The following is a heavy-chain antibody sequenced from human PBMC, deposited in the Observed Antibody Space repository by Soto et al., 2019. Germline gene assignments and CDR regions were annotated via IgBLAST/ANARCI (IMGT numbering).Heavy chain of an antibody. D-gene: IGHD3-3*02. Sequence: QVQLVQSGAEVKKPGASVKVACKASGYTFSSYDISWVRQAPGQGLEWLGWISGYNGNTTSAQMFQDRVTMTTDTSTSTAYMELRSLRSDDTAVYYCARDRWVAFRSAYYYYGMDVWGQGTTVTVSS. CDR2: ISGYNGNT. CDR3: ARDRWVAFRSAYYYYGMDV. J-gene: IGHJ6*02. CDR1: GYTFSSYD. V-gene: IGHV1-18*01.